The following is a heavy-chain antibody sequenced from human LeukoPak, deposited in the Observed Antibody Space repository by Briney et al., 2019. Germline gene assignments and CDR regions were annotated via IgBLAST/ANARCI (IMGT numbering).Heavy chain of an antibody. D-gene: IGHD5-18*01. CDR3: ARARSGYSYGYLSFDY. J-gene: IGHJ4*02. V-gene: IGHV1-3*01. Sequence: ASVKVPCKASGYTFTSYAMHWVRQAPGQRLEWMGWINAGNGNTKYSQKFQGRVTITRDTSASTAYMELSSLRSEDTAVYYCARARSGYSYGYLSFDYWGQGTLVTVSS. CDR1: GYTFTSYA. CDR2: INAGNGNT.